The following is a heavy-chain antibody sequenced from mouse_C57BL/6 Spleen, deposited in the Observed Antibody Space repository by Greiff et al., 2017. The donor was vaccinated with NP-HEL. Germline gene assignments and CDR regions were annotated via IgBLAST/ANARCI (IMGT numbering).Heavy chain of an antibody. CDR3: ARAPVVATSYWYFDV. CDR2: ISSGSSTI. V-gene: IGHV5-17*01. CDR1: GFTFIDYG. D-gene: IGHD1-1*01. J-gene: IGHJ1*03. Sequence: DVKLVESGGGLVKPGGSLKLSCAASGFTFIDYGMHWVRQAPEKGLEWVAYISSGSSTIYYADTVKGRFTISRDNAKNTLFLQMTSRRSEDTAMYYCARAPVVATSYWYFDVWGTGTTVTVSS.